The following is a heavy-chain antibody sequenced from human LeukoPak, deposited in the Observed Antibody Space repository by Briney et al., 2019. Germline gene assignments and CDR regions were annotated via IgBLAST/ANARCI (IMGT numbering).Heavy chain of an antibody. V-gene: IGHV3-30*02. D-gene: IGHD2-8*01. CDR3: AKDRCSNGVGCYYYYMDV. J-gene: IGHJ6*03. CDR2: IRYDGSNK. CDR1: GFTFSSYG. Sequence: GGSLRLSCAAYGFTFSSYGMHWICQAPGKGLEWVAFIRYDGSNKYYADSVKGRFSISRDSSKNILYLQMNSLRAEDTAVYYCAKDRCSNGVGCYYYYMDVWGKGTTVTISS.